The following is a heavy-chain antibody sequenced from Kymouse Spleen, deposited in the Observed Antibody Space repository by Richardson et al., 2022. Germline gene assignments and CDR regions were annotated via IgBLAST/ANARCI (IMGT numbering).Heavy chain of an antibody. J-gene: IGHJ4*02. CDR1: GGSFSGYY. CDR3: ARVLWFGELNY. V-gene: IGHV4-34*01. D-gene: IGHD3-10*01. CDR2: INHSGST. Sequence: QVQLQQWGAGLLKPSETLSLTCAVYGGSFSGYYWSWIRQPPGKGLEWIGEINHSGSTNYNPSLKSRVTISVDTSKNQFSLKLSSVTAADTAVYYCARVLWFGELNYWGQGTLVTVSS.